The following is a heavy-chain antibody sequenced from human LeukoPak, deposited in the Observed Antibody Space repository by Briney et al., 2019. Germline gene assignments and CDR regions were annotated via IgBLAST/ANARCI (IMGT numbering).Heavy chain of an antibody. J-gene: IGHJ4*02. CDR3: ARDYGSGRDPDSWYFDY. D-gene: IGHD3-10*01. V-gene: IGHV1-8*01. Sequence: GASVKVSCKASGYTFTSYDINWVRQATGQGLEWMGWMNPNSGNTGYAQKFQGRVTITADKSTSTAYMELSSLRSEDTAVYYCARDYGSGRDPDSWYFDYWGQGTLVTVSS. CDR2: MNPNSGNT. CDR1: GYTFTSYD.